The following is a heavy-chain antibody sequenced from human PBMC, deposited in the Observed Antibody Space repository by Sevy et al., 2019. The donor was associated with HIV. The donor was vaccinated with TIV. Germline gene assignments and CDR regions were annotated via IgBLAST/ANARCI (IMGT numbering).Heavy chain of an antibody. V-gene: IGHV4-59*08. Sequence: SETLSLTCTVSGGSINSDHWNWIRQPPGKGLEWIGYVYYTGGTNYNPSLKNRVTISVDRTKNEFSLNLTSVTAADTAVYCCARRNDFDIWGQGTMVTVSS. CDR3: ARRNDFDI. CDR2: VYYTGGT. CDR1: GGSINSDH. J-gene: IGHJ3*02.